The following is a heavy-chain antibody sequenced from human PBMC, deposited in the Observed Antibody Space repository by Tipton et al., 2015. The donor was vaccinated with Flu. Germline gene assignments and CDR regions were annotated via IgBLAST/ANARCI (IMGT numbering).Heavy chain of an antibody. Sequence: QSGAEVKRPGASMKVSCKVSGYTFTGYYLHWVRQAPGQGLEWMGWINPNSGGTHYAQKFQGRVTMTRDTSINTVYMELSSLMSDDTAFYYCARGGSYRQYEYWGQGTLVTVSS. CDR1: GYTFTGYY. CDR2: INPNSGGT. CDR3: ARGGSYRQYEY. D-gene: IGHD1-26*01. V-gene: IGHV1-2*02. J-gene: IGHJ4*02.